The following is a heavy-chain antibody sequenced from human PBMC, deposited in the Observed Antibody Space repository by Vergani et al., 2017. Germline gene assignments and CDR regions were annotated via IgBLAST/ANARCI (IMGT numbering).Heavy chain of an antibody. J-gene: IGHJ6*04. CDR3: AKDQRGVSGCMNV. CDR1: GFTFSSYA. D-gene: IGHD6-25*01. CDR2: ISGSGGST. V-gene: IGHV3-23*01. Sequence: EVQLLESGGGLVQPGGSLRLSCAASGFTFSSYAMSWVRQAPGKGLEWVSAISGSGGSTYYADSVKGRLTISRDNSKNALYLKMNSLRAEDTAVYYWAKDQRGVSGCMNVWGEGTTVTVSP.